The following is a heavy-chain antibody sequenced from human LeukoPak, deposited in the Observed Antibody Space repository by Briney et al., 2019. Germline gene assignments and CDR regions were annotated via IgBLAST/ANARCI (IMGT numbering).Heavy chain of an antibody. V-gene: IGHV2-5*01. J-gene: IGHJ4*02. Sequence: ASGPTLVKPTQTLTLTCTFSGFSLTTDAVVVGWVRQPPGKAPEWLTFIYGNNDKRYSPSLNSRLTITRDTSKNQVVLTMTDMDSVDTATYYCVHRTTVTSVDGWGQGTLVTVSS. CDR1: GFSLTTDAVV. CDR3: VHRTTVTSVDG. CDR2: IYGNNDK. D-gene: IGHD4-17*01.